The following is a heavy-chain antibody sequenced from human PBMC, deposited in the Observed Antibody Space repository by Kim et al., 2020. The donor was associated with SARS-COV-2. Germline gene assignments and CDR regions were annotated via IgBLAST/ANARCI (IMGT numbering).Heavy chain of an antibody. CDR1: GGSISSSSYY. Sequence: SETLSLTCTVSGGSISSSSYYWGWIRQPPGKGLEWIGSIYYSGSTYYNPSHKSRVTISVDTSKNQFSLKLSSVTAADTAVYYCARTLVGYDYFDYWGQGTLVTVSS. V-gene: IGHV4-39*01. J-gene: IGHJ4*02. CDR3: ARTLVGYDYFDY. CDR2: IYYSGST. D-gene: IGHD1-26*01.